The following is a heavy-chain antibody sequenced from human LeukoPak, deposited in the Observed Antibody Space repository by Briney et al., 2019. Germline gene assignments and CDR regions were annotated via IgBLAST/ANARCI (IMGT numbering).Heavy chain of an antibody. D-gene: IGHD2-8*01. V-gene: IGHV4-61*02. CDR1: GGSISSGSYY. J-gene: IGHJ5*02. Sequence: SETLSLTCTVSGGSISSGSYYWSWIRQPAGKGLEWIGRIYTGGGTNYNPSLKSRVTISLDTSKNQFSLKLSSVTAADTAVYYCARGGLYCTNGVCYTWFDPWGQGTLVTVSS. CDR2: IYTGGGT. CDR3: ARGGLYCTNGVCYTWFDP.